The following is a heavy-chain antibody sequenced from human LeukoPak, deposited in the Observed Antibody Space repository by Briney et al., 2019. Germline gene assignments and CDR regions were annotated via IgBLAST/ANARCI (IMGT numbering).Heavy chain of an antibody. J-gene: IGHJ4*02. CDR3: ASQPSAVAGNY. CDR2: ISSSGSTI. D-gene: IGHD6-19*01. V-gene: IGHV3-48*03. Sequence: GGSLRLSCVASEFTFSSYEMNWVRQAPGKGLEWVSYISSSGSTIYYADSVKGRFTASRDNAKNSLYLQMNSLRAEHTAVYYCASQPSAVAGNYWGQGTLVTVSS. CDR1: EFTFSSYE.